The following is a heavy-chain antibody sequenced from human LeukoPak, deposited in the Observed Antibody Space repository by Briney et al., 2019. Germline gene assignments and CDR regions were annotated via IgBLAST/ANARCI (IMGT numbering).Heavy chain of an antibody. CDR2: IWYDGSNQ. V-gene: IGHV3-33*01. Sequence: GGSLRLSCAASGFTFSTYVMHWVRQAPGKGLEWVAVIWYDGSNQNYADSVKGRFTISRDNSKNTLYLQMNSLRAEDTAAYYCARDHGYSGYDYYFDYWGQGTLVTVSS. CDR1: GFTFSTYV. J-gene: IGHJ4*02. D-gene: IGHD5-12*01. CDR3: ARDHGYSGYDYYFDY.